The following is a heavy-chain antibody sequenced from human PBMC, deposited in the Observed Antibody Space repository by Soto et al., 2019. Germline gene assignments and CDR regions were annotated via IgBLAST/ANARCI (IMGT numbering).Heavy chain of an antibody. Sequence: GASVKVSCKASGGTFSSYAISWVRQAPGQGLEWMGGIIPIFGTANYAQKFQGRVTITADKSTSTAYMELSSLRSEDTAVYYCRVICRDGYNYFDYWGQGTLVTVSS. V-gene: IGHV1-69*06. J-gene: IGHJ4*02. CDR3: RVICRDGYNYFDY. CDR1: GGTFSSYA. D-gene: IGHD5-12*01. CDR2: IIPIFGTA.